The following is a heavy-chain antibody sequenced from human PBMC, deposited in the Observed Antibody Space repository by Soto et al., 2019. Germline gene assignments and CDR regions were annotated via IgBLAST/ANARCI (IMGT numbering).Heavy chain of an antibody. CDR3: ARPFSYYYDSSGYPRNAFDI. CDR2: IIPIFGTA. V-gene: IGHV1-69*06. CDR1: GGTFSSYS. J-gene: IGHJ3*02. D-gene: IGHD3-22*01. Sequence: SVKVSCKASGGTFSSYSISWVLQAPGQGLEWMGGIIPIFGTANYAQKFQGRVTITADKSTSTAYMELSSLRSEDTAVYYCARPFSYYYDSSGYPRNAFDIWGQGTMVTVSS.